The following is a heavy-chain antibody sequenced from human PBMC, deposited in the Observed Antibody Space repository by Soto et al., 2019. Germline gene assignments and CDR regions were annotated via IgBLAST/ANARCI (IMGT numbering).Heavy chain of an antibody. V-gene: IGHV4-39*01. CDR2: IYFDGAA. D-gene: IGHD3-22*01. Sequence: PSETLSLPCTVSGASISSTSHSWVWIRQPPGGGLEGIGSIYFDGAAFYNPSLKSRVTLSVDTSRNQFSLNVNSVTAADTAIYYCARRGNNGGYLRSYDYWGQGSLVTVS. J-gene: IGHJ4*02. CDR3: ARRGNNGGYLRSYDY. CDR1: GASISSTSHS.